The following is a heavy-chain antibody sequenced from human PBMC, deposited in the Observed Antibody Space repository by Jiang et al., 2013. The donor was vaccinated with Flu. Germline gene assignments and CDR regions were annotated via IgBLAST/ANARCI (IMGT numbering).Heavy chain of an antibody. CDR1: GGSFSDYF. CDR3: ARGPYCRGDCYRSFVY. J-gene: IGHJ4*02. V-gene: IGHV4-34*01. CDR2: INHSGGT. D-gene: IGHD2-21*02. Sequence: LLKPSETLSLTCAVYGGSFSDYFWNWIRQPPGKGLEWIGEINHSGGTGXNPSLKNRVTISVDTSKNQXSLRLTSVTAADTAVYYCARGPYCRGDCYRSFVYWSQGSLVTVSS.